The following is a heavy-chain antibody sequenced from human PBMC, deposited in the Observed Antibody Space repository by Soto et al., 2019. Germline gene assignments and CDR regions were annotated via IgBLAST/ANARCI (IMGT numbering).Heavy chain of an antibody. D-gene: IGHD6-19*01. CDR1: GFTFSTYA. CDR3: ARSLKRQWLVGGWFDP. CDR2: ISGSGGST. V-gene: IGHV3-23*01. Sequence: EVQLLESGGGLVQPGGSLRLSCAASGFTFSTYAMSWVRQAPGKGLEWVSAISGSGGSTYYADSVKGRFTISRDNSMNTLYLQMNSLRAEDTAVYYCARSLKRQWLVGGWFDPWGQGTLVTVSS. J-gene: IGHJ5*02.